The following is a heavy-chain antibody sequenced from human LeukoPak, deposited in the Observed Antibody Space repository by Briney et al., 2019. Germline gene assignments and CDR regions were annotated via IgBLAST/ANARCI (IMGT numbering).Heavy chain of an antibody. CDR2: INGSGGST. V-gene: IGHV3-23*01. CDR1: GFTFSIYA. J-gene: IGHJ4*02. Sequence: GGSPRLSCAASGFTFSIYAMSWVRQAPGKGLEWVSAINGSGGSTYYADSVKGRFTISRDNSKNTLYLQMNSLRAEDTAVYYCAKWGCTGGSCYPFAYWGQGTLVTVSS. D-gene: IGHD2-15*01. CDR3: AKWGCTGGSCYPFAY.